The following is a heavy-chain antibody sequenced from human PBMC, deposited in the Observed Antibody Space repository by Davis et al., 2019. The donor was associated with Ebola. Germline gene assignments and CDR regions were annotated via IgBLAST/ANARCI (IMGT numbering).Heavy chain of an antibody. Sequence: GGSLRLSCAASGFTFSSYSMNWVRQALGKGLEWVSSISSSSSYIYYADSVKGRFTISRDNAKNSLYLQMNSLRAEDTAVYYCARITTSYYGGNRVAFGLDYWGQGTLVTVSS. CDR1: GFTFSSYS. CDR3: ARITTSYYGGNRVAFGLDY. J-gene: IGHJ4*02. CDR2: ISSSSSYI. D-gene: IGHD4-23*01. V-gene: IGHV3-21*01.